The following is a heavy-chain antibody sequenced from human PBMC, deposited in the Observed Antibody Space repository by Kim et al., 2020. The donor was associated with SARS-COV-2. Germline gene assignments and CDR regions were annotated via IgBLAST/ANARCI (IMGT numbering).Heavy chain of an antibody. CDR2: ISGSGGST. V-gene: IGHV3-23*01. J-gene: IGHJ3*02. CDR1: GFTFSSYA. CDR3: AKDLGNYYDSSGYYADSFDI. Sequence: GGSLRLSCAASGFTFSSYAMSWVRQAPGKGLEWVSAISGSGGSTYYADSVKGRFTISRDNSKNTLYLQMNSLRAEDTAVYYCAKDLGNYYDSSGYYADSFDIWGQGTMVTVSS. D-gene: IGHD3-22*01.